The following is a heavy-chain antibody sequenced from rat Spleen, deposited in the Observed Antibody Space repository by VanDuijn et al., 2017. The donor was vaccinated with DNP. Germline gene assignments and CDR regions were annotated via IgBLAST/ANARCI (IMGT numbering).Heavy chain of an antibody. Sequence: EVQLVESGGGLVQPGGSMKLSCAASGFTFSDYGMAWVRQVPSKGLEWVASITTGGVNTYYPDSVKGRFTISRDNAKSTQSLQMDSLRSEDTATYYCAGVITNGRIDYWGQGVMVTVSS. D-gene: IGHD1-12*02. V-gene: IGHV5S13*01. J-gene: IGHJ2*01. CDR2: ITTGGVNT. CDR1: GFTFSDYG. CDR3: AGVITNGRIDY.